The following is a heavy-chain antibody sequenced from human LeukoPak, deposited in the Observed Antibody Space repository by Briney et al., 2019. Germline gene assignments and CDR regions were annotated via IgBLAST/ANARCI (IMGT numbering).Heavy chain of an antibody. CDR1: GGSFSGYY. D-gene: IGHD3-22*01. CDR3: ARGTFNYYDSSGRFDY. J-gene: IGHJ4*02. V-gene: IGHV4-34*01. CDR2: INHSGST. Sequence: SETLSLTCAVYGGSFSGYYWSWIRQPPGEGLEWIGEINHSGSTNYNPSLKSRVTISVDTSKNQFSLKLSSVTAADTAVYYCARGTFNYYDSSGRFDYWGQGTLVTVSS.